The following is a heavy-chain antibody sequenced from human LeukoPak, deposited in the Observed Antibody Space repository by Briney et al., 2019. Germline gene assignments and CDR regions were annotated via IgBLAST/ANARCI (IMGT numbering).Heavy chain of an antibody. CDR3: ARGSVVPAAINWFDP. Sequence: ASVKVSCKASGYTFTGYYMHWVRQAPGQGLEWMGQINPNSGGTNYAQKFQGRVTMTRDTSISTAYMELSRLRSDDTAVYYCARGSVVPAAINWFDPWGQGTLVTVSS. V-gene: IGHV1-2*06. J-gene: IGHJ5*02. CDR2: INPNSGGT. D-gene: IGHD2-2*01. CDR1: GYTFTGYY.